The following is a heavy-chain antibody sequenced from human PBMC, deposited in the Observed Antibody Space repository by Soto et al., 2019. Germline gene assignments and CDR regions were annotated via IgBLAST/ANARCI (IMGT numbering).Heavy chain of an antibody. Sequence: SETLSLTCAVSGFSISSGYFWGWIRQPPGKGPEWLGSIYHSGTTYYNPSVKGRVTISVDTSKNQFSLKMSSVTAADTAVYYCARDSSGYYWFDTWGQGTLVTVSS. J-gene: IGHJ5*02. CDR1: GFSISSGYF. D-gene: IGHD3-22*01. V-gene: IGHV4-38-2*02. CDR3: ARDSSGYYWFDT. CDR2: IYHSGTT.